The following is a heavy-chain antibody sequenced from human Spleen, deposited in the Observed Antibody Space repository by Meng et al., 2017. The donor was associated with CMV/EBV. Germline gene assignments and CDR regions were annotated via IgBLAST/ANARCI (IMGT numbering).Heavy chain of an antibody. CDR2: IYYSGST. Sequence: GQLQGAGPGPVKTSPTLSLLCTVSGGYLSSGAYYWSWIRQPPRKGLEWIGYIYYSGSTYYNPSLKSRVTISVDTSKNQFSLKLSSVTAADTAVYYCARHGYLGFDYWGQGTLVTVSS. V-gene: IGHV4-30-4*08. CDR1: GGYLSSGAYY. D-gene: IGHD5-24*01. J-gene: IGHJ4*02. CDR3: ARHGYLGFDY.